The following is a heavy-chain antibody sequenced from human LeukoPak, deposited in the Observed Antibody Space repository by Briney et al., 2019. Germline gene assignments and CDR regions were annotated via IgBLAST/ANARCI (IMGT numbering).Heavy chain of an antibody. Sequence: PSETLSLTCTVSGGSISSGDYYWNWIRQPRGKGLEWIGYIYNSGNTYYNPSLKSRVTISVDTSKNQFSLKLSSVTAADTAVYYCARGNSGSFYGLFDYWGQGTLVTVSS. J-gene: IGHJ4*02. D-gene: IGHD1-26*01. V-gene: IGHV4-30-4*01. CDR3: ARGNSGSFYGLFDY. CDR2: IYNSGNT. CDR1: GGSISSGDYY.